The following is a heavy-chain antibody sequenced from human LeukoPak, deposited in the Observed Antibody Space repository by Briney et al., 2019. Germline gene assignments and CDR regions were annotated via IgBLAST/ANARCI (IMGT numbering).Heavy chain of an antibody. CDR3: AKDSYSKGDF. Sequence: PGGSLRLSCAASGFTFSSYSMNWVRQAPGKGLEWVSSISSSSSYIYYADSVKGRFTNTRDNAKNSLYPQMNSLRAEDTAVYYCAKDSYSKGDFWGQGVLVTVSS. V-gene: IGHV3-21*01. CDR2: ISSSSSYI. D-gene: IGHD6-13*01. CDR1: GFTFSSYS. J-gene: IGHJ4*02.